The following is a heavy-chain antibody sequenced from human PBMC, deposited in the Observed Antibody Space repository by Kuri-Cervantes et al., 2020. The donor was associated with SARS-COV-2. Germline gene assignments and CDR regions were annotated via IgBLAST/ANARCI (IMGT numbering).Heavy chain of an antibody. V-gene: IGHV4-59*01. CDR1: GDSITNYY. D-gene: IGHD3/OR15-3a*01. CDR3: SGRVDFSSVDY. Sequence: GSLRLSCTVSGDSITNYYLTWIRQPPGKGLEWIGYVSYNGATAYNPSLKSRVTMSLDTSKNQFSLRLSSVTAADTAVYYCSGRVDFSSVDYWGQGALVTVSS. J-gene: IGHJ4*02. CDR2: VSYNGAT.